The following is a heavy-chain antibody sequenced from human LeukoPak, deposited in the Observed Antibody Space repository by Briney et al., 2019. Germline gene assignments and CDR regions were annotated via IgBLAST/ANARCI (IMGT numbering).Heavy chain of an antibody. Sequence: GGSLRLSCAASGFTVSSNYMSWVRQAPGKGLEWISVIYSGGSTYYADSVKGRFTISRDNSKNTLYLQMNSLRAEDTAVYYCARGSPILRGRPFDYWGQGTLVTVSS. CDR1: GFTVSSNY. CDR2: IYSGGST. CDR3: ARGSPILRGRPFDY. J-gene: IGHJ4*02. D-gene: IGHD3-10*01. V-gene: IGHV3-53*01.